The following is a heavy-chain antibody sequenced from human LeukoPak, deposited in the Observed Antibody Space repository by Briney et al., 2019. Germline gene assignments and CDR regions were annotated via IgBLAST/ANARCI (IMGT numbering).Heavy chain of an antibody. CDR1: GAAISSSY. V-gene: IGHV4-59*07. J-gene: IGHJ3*02. Sequence: PSDTLSLTCTVSGAAISSSYWSWLRQPPGKRLEWLGFIHYNGHTNYNPSLQSRVTISTDTSKNQFSLKLNSVTAADTAVHYCARGYYDSSGYSNTFDIWGQGTMVTVSS. CDR3: ARGYYDSSGYSNTFDI. CDR2: IHYNGHT. D-gene: IGHD3-22*01.